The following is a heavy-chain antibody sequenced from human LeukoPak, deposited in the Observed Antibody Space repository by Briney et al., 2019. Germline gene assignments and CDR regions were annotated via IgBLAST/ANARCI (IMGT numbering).Heavy chain of an antibody. Sequence: PSETLSLTCTVSGDSISSGGYYWSWIRQPPGKGLEWIGYIYHSGSTHYNPSLKSRVTISVDMSKNQFSLKLSSVTAADTAVYYCARLRYFDWLPRWFGSWGQGTLVTVSS. V-gene: IGHV4-31*03. CDR2: IYHSGST. D-gene: IGHD3-9*01. CDR1: GDSISSGGYY. CDR3: ARLRYFDWLPRWFGS. J-gene: IGHJ5*01.